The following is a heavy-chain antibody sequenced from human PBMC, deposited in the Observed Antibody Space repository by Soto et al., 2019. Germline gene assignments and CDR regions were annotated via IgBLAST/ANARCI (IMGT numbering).Heavy chain of an antibody. CDR3: ARDPGYSYGYN. D-gene: IGHD5-18*01. CDR2: INAGNGNT. CDR1: GYTFTSYA. V-gene: IGHV1-3*01. J-gene: IGHJ4*02. Sequence: GASVKVSCKASGYTFTSYAIHWVRQAPGQRLEWMGWINAGNGNTKYSQKFQDRVTITRDTSASTAYMELSSLRSEDTAVYYCARDPGYSYGYNWGQGTLVTVSS.